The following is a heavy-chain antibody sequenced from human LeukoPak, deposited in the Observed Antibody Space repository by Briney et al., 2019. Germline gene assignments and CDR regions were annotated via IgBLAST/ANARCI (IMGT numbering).Heavy chain of an antibody. V-gene: IGHV4-39*01. CDR3: ARHSDSGGGDY. J-gene: IGHJ4*02. D-gene: IGHD1-26*01. Sequence: SETLSLTCTVSGGSISSGGYYWSWIRQHPGKGLEWIGSIYYSGSTYYNPSLKSRVTISVDTSKNQFSLKLSSVTAADTAVYYCARHSDSGGGDYWGQGTLVTVSS. CDR1: GGSISSGGYY. CDR2: IYYSGST.